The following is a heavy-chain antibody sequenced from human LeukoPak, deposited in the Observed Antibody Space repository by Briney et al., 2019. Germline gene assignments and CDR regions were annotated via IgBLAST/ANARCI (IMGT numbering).Heavy chain of an antibody. CDR3: AKEPCPSPYCSGGSCYFDY. Sequence: GGSLRLSCAASGFTFSSYAMSWVRQAPGKGLEWVSVISGSGGSTYYADSVKGRFTISRDNSKNTLYLQMNSLRAEDTAVYYCAKEPCPSPYCSGGSCYFDYWGQGTPVTVSS. CDR1: GFTFSSYA. J-gene: IGHJ4*02. V-gene: IGHV3-23*01. CDR2: ISGSGGST. D-gene: IGHD2-15*01.